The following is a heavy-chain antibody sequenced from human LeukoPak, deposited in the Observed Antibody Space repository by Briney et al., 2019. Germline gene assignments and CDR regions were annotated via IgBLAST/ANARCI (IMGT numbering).Heavy chain of an antibody. V-gene: IGHV3-11*06. CDR2: ISGSSGYT. CDR1: GFTFSDYY. J-gene: IGHJ4*02. CDR3: ARGTGTTAYFDY. D-gene: IGHD1-1*01. Sequence: GGSLRLSCAASGFTFSDYYMSWVRQAPGKGLEWVSYISGSSGYTKYADSVKGRFTISRDNAKNSLYLQVNSLRAEDTAVYYCARGTGTTAYFDYWGQGTPVTVSS.